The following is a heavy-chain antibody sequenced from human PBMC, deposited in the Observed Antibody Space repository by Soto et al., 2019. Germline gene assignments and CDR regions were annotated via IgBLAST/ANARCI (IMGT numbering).Heavy chain of an antibody. CDR3: ARTDIVTTNWFEP. Sequence: QVHLQQWGAGLLKPSETLSLTCAVYGEYFIGYYWTWIRQPPGKGLEWIGEINHRGSTNYNPSLKSRVSISIDTSKNQFSLKLTSVTAADTSVYYCARTDIVTTNWFEPWGQGTLVTVSS. J-gene: IGHJ5*02. CDR1: GEYFIGYY. V-gene: IGHV4-34*02. CDR2: INHRGST. D-gene: IGHD5-12*01.